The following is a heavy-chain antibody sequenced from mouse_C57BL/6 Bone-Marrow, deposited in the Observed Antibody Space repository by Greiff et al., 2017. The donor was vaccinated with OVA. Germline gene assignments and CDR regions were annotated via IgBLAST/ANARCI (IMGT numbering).Heavy chain of an antibody. J-gene: IGHJ2*01. CDR1: GFTFSSYA. Sequence: EVQRVESGGGLVKPGGSLKLSCAASGFTFSSYAMSWVRQTPEKRLEWVATISDGGSYTYYPDNVKGRFTISRDNAKNNLYLQMSHLKSEDTAMYYCARDLSYYGSSYYFDYWGQGTTLTVSS. D-gene: IGHD1-1*01. CDR2: ISDGGSYT. CDR3: ARDLSYYGSSYYFDY. V-gene: IGHV5-4*01.